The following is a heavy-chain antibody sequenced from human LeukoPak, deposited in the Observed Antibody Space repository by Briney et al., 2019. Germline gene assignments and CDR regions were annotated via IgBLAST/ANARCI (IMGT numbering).Heavy chain of an antibody. Sequence: SETLSLTCTVSGGSISSSSYYWGWIRQPPGKGLEWIGSIYYSGSTYYNPSLKSRVTISVDPSKNQFSLKLSSVTAADTAVYYCARLVRGYYYGSGSYGGFDPWGQGTLVTVSS. CDR3: ARLVRGYYYGSGSYGGFDP. J-gene: IGHJ5*02. V-gene: IGHV4-39*07. CDR1: GGSISSSSYY. D-gene: IGHD3-10*01. CDR2: IYYSGST.